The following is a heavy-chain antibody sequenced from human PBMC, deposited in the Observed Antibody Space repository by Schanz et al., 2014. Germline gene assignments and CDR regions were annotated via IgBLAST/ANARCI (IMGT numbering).Heavy chain of an antibody. V-gene: IGHV3-9*01. CDR2: ISWNSGSI. Sequence: EVQLLESGGGLVQPGGSLRLSCAASGFPFNEYGMLWVRQAPGKGLEWVSSISWNSGSIDYADSVKGRFTISRDNAKNSLYLQMNGLRAEDTAVFYCARDGAELYYFDDWGQGTLVTVSS. D-gene: IGHD1-1*01. J-gene: IGHJ4*02. CDR1: GFPFNEYG. CDR3: ARDGAELYYFDD.